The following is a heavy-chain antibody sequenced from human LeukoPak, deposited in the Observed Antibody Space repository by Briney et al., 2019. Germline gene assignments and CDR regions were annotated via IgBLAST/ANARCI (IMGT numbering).Heavy chain of an antibody. Sequence: GGSLRLSCAASGLSVSGNWMHWVRQAPGKGLMWVSRISSDWSTYYADSARGRFTISRDNAANTVYLQVNGLRAEDTAVYYCARGGGAYGDFDYWGQGTLVTVSS. D-gene: IGHD3-10*01. CDR2: ISSDWST. V-gene: IGHV3-74*01. J-gene: IGHJ4*02. CDR3: ARGGGAYGDFDY. CDR1: GLSVSGNW.